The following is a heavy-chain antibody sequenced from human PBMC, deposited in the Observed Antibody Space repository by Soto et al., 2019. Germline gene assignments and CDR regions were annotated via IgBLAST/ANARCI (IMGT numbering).Heavy chain of an antibody. CDR1: GFTFSRYG. CDR3: ARDDDYEANAIDL. J-gene: IGHJ5*02. CDR2: IWSHGNRE. Sequence: QVQLVESGGGVVQPGRSLRLSCAASGFTFSRYGMHWVRQAPGKGLEWVAVIWSHGNREEYVDSLKGRFTISRDNSKNTLYLQMDSLRAEDTAVYHCARDDDYEANAIDLWGQGTLVTVSS. V-gene: IGHV3-33*01. D-gene: IGHD4-17*01.